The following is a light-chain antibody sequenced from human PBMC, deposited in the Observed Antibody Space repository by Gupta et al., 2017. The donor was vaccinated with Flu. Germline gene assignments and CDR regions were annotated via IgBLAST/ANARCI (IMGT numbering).Light chain of an antibody. CDR3: SSYAGSSTFWI. CDR2: EVT. V-gene: IGLV2-11*01. J-gene: IGLJ2*01. Sequence: QSALTQPRSVSGSPGQSLTISCTGSSSDVGGYNYVSWYQQYPGKAPNLLIYEVTKRPSGGPDRFSGSKSGNTASLTISGLQADDEADYYCSSYAGSSTFWIFGGGTQVTVL. CDR1: SSDVGGYNY.